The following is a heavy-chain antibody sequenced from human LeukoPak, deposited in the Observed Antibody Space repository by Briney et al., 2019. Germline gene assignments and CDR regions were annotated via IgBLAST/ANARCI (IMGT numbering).Heavy chain of an antibody. CDR2: ISYDGSDK. D-gene: IGHD3-22*01. CDR3: AKAPDTSGYNHFDY. J-gene: IGHJ4*02. CDR1: RFTFSSYG. Sequence: GRSLRLSCAASRFTFSSYGMHWVRQSPGKGLEWVAVISYDGSDKFYADSVKGRFTISRENSKNTLYLQMNSLRPEDTAVYYCAKAPDTSGYNHFDYWGQGTLVTVSS. V-gene: IGHV3-30*18.